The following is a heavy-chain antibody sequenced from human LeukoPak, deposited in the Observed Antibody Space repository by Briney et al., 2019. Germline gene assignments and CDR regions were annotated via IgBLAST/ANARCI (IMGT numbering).Heavy chain of an antibody. J-gene: IGHJ4*02. CDR1: GFTFSNFW. CDR3: ARGDGFSGDH. D-gene: IGHD6-25*01. V-gene: IGHV3-7*04. Sequence: GGSLRLSCAVSGFTFSNFWMSWVRQAPGRGLEWVANIHPEGNEKYHVESVKGRFTISRDNTKNLLFLQMNGLRVEDTAVYYCARGDGFSGDHWGQGTLVTVSS. CDR2: IHPEGNEK.